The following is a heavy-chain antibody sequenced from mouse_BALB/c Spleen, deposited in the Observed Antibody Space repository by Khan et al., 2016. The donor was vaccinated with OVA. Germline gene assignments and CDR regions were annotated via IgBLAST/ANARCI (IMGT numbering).Heavy chain of an antibody. CDR1: GYTFTYYV. D-gene: IGHD2-3*01. J-gene: IGHJ2*01. CDR2: IYPGSDNA. CDR3: ARGVGYYVYFDY. V-gene: IGHV1-81*01. Sequence: QVRLQQSGPELVKPGASVKMSCKASGYTFTYYVITWVKQRTGQGLEWIGEIYPGSDNAYYNERFKGKATPTADKSSNTTHMQLSSLTSEDSAVYFCARGVGYYVYFDYWGQGTTLTVS.